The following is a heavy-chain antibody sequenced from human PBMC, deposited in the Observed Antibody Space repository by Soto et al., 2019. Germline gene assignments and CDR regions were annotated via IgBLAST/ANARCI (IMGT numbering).Heavy chain of an antibody. D-gene: IGHD3-22*01. J-gene: IGHJ3*02. V-gene: IGHV1-58*01. Sequence: GASVKVSCKASGFTFTSSAVQWVRQARGQRLEWIGWIVVGSGNTNYAQKFRERVTITRDTSTSTAYMELSSLRSEDTAVYYCAALDSSGYYYEAFDIWGQGTMVTVSS. CDR3: AALDSSGYYYEAFDI. CDR1: GFTFTSSA. CDR2: IVVGSGNT.